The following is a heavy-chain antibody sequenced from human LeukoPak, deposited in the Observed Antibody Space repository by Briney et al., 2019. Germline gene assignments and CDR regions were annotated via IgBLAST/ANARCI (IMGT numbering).Heavy chain of an antibody. CDR2: INQDGRGK. D-gene: IGHD3-3*01. CDR1: GFAFRTYW. V-gene: IGHV3-7*01. J-gene: IGHJ5*02. Sequence: PGGSLRLSCAASGFAFRTYWMTWVRQAPGKGLEWVASINQDGRGKYYVDSVKGRFTISRDNTKNSLYLQMNTLRAEDTAVYYCARQSARNWFDHWGQGTLVTVSS. CDR3: ARQSARNWFDH.